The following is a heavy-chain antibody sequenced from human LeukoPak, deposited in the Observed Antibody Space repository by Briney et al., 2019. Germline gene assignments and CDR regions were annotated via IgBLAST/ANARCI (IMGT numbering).Heavy chain of an antibody. Sequence: GGSLRLSCAASGFTFSNYAMSWFRQTPWKGLEWVAAISGSDTGTYHADSVRGRFRISRDDTKNTLFLQMNSLRAEDTAVYYCARSSVGATPYYFDYWGQGTLVTVSS. CDR1: GFTFSNYA. J-gene: IGHJ4*02. CDR2: ISGSDTGT. CDR3: ARSSVGATPYYFDY. V-gene: IGHV3-23*01. D-gene: IGHD1-26*01.